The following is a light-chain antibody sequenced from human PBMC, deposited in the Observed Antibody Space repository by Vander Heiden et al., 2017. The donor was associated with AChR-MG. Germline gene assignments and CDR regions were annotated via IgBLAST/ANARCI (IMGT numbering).Light chain of an antibody. J-gene: IGKJ1*01. V-gene: IGKV3-15*01. CDR1: ESIASN. CDR2: DVS. Sequence: ETVMTQFPATLSLSPGERATLSCRANESIASNLAWYQQKPGRAPRLLIYDVSTRATGIPARFSGSGSGTDFSLTISRLQSEDFAVYYCQQHNNWPQTFGQGTTIEV. CDR3: QQHNNWPQT.